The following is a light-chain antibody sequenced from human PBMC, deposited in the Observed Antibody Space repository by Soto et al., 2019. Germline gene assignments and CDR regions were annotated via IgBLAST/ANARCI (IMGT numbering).Light chain of an antibody. CDR2: GAS. CDR1: QSVSSTY. V-gene: IGKV3-20*01. J-gene: IGKJ1*01. Sequence: EIVLTQSPGTLSLSPGERATLSCRASQSVSSTYFAWYQQKPGQAPRLLIYGASSRATGIPDRFSGSGSGTDFTLTISRLEPEDFAVYYCQHYGSSRWTFGQGTRVDI. CDR3: QHYGSSRWT.